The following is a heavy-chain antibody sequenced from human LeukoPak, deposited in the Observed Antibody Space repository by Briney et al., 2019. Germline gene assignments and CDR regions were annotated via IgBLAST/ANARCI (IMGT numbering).Heavy chain of an antibody. J-gene: IGHJ4*02. CDR2: IYYSGST. CDR1: GGSISSSSYY. V-gene: IGHV4-39*07. CDR3: ARVKGDPASYFDY. Sequence: SETLSLTCTVSGGSISSSSYYWGWIRQPPGKGLEWIGSIYYSGSTYYNPSLKSRVTISVDSSKNQFSLKLSSVTAADTAVYYCARVKGDPASYFDYWGQGTLVTVSS. D-gene: IGHD3-16*01.